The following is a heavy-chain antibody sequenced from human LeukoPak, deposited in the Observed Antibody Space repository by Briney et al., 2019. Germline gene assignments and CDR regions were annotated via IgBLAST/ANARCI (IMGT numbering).Heavy chain of an antibody. V-gene: IGHV1-2*02. Sequence: GASVKVSCKASVYIFTGYYMHWVRQAPGQGLEGVGWINPNSCGTNYAQKFQGRVTMTRDTSISTDYMELSRLRSDDTAVYYCARESGYSSGWYWFDYWGQGTLVTVSS. CDR1: VYIFTGYY. CDR2: INPNSCGT. J-gene: IGHJ4*02. CDR3: ARESGYSSGWYWFDY. D-gene: IGHD6-19*01.